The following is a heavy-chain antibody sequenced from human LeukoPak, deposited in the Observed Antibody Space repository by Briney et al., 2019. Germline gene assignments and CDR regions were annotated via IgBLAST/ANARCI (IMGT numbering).Heavy chain of an antibody. CDR1: GYTFTNYG. Sequence: ASVKVSCKTSGYTFTNYGINWVRQAPGQGLEWMGWISAYNGNTNYAQRFQGRVTMTTDTSTSTAYMDLRSLRSDDTAVYYCARDPRTEDGYNLRGFGYWGQGTLVTVSS. CDR3: ARDPRTEDGYNLRGFGY. D-gene: IGHD5-24*01. J-gene: IGHJ4*02. CDR2: ISAYNGNT. V-gene: IGHV1-18*01.